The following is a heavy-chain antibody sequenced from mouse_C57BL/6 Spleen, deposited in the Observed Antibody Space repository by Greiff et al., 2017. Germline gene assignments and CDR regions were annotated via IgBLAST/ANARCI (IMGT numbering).Heavy chain of an antibody. V-gene: IGHV1-85*01. J-gene: IGHJ4*01. CDR3: ARPSYYGSSYGDYAMDY. D-gene: IGHD1-1*01. CDR1: GYTFTSYD. Sequence: QVQLKQSGPELVKPGASVKLSCKASGYTFTSYDINWVKQRPGQGLEWIGWIYPRDGSTKYNEKFKGKGTLTVDTSSSTAYMELHSLASEGSAVYFCARPSYYGSSYGDYAMDYWGQGTSVTVSS. CDR2: IYPRDGST.